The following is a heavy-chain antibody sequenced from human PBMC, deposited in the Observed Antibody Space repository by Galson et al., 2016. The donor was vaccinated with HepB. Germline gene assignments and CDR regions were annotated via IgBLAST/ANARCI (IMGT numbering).Heavy chain of an antibody. Sequence: SLRLSCAASGFAFNTYWMSWVRHAPGKGLEWVANIKQDASEKYYVDSVKGRFTISRGNAKNSLYLQMNSLTADDTAVYYCARDYRHCGADPMGAQGALVTVSS. D-gene: IGHD2-21*02. V-gene: IGHV3-7*01. CDR3: ARDYRHCGADPM. J-gene: IGHJ4*02. CDR1: GFAFNTYW. CDR2: IKQDASEK.